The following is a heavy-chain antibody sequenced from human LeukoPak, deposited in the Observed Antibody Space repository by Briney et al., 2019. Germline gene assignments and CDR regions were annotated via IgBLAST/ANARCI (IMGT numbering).Heavy chain of an antibody. Sequence: KTGGSLRLSCAASGFTFSSYSMNWVRQAPGKGLEWVSSISSSSSYIYYADSVKGRFTISRDNAKNSLYLQMNSLRAEDTAVYYCARDLNDYVWGSYRYPPVRYFDYWGQGTLVTVSS. CDR1: GFTFSSYS. V-gene: IGHV3-21*01. J-gene: IGHJ4*02. CDR3: ARDLNDYVWGSYRYPPVRYFDY. D-gene: IGHD3-16*02. CDR2: ISSSSSYI.